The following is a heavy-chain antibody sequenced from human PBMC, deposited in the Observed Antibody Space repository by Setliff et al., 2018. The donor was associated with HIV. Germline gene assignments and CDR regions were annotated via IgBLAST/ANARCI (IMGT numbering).Heavy chain of an antibody. D-gene: IGHD1-26*01. Sequence: NPSETLSLTCTVSAASIRNSYWTWIRQPAGKGLEWIGRIYPSGTINYNPSLKSRVTMSVDTSKNQFSLRLTSVSAADTALYYCAGSMGATKGSWFEPWGQGTLVTVSS. V-gene: IGHV4-4*07. CDR1: AASIRNSY. J-gene: IGHJ5*02. CDR2: IYPSGTI. CDR3: AGSMGATKGSWFEP.